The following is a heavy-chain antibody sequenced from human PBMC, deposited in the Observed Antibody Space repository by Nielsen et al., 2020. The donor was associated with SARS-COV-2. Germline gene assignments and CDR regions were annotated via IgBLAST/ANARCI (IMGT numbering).Heavy chain of an antibody. CDR3: AAGDYVGY. CDR2: ISSSSSYI. CDR1: GFTFSSYS. Sequence: GESLKISCAASGFTFSSYSMNWVRQAPGKGLEWVSSISSSSSYIYYADSVKGRFTISRDNAKNSLYLQMNSLRAEDTALYYCAAGDYVGYWGQGTLVTVSS. J-gene: IGHJ4*02. V-gene: IGHV3-21*04. D-gene: IGHD6-13*01.